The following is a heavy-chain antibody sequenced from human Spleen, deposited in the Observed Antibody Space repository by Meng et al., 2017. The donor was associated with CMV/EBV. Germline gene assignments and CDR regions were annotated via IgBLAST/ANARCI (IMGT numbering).Heavy chain of an antibody. CDR3: ARTHYDDVGGYQDFGR. V-gene: IGHV4-30-4*08. J-gene: IGHJ4*02. Sequence: SETLSLTCTVSGGSISSEYYYWSWIRQPPGKGLEWIGFIFYSGISYYNPSLKSRVTISVDTSKNQFSLNLDSVTASDTAVYYCARTHYDDVGGYQDFGRWGQGTLVTVSS. D-gene: IGHD3-22*01. CDR2: IFYSGIS. CDR1: GGSISSEYYY.